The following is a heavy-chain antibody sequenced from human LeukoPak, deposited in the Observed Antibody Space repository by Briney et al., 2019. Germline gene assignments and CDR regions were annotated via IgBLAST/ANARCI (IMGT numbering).Heavy chain of an antibody. J-gene: IGHJ4*02. Sequence: SETLSLTCTVSGGSFSSYYWSWIRQPPGKGLEWIGDIYYSGSTNYNPSLKSRVTISVDTSKNQFSLKLSSVTAADTAVYYCASQKWWSPMYYFDYWGQGTLVTVSS. D-gene: IGHD2-15*01. V-gene: IGHV4-59*08. CDR2: IYYSGST. CDR1: GGSFSSYY. CDR3: ASQKWWSPMYYFDY.